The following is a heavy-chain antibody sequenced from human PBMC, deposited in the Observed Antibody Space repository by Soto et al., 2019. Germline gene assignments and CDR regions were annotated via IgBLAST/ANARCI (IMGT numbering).Heavy chain of an antibody. CDR2: INAGNGNT. D-gene: IGHD3-22*01. CDR3: ASEYYFDSSGYYYGMDV. V-gene: IGHV1-3*01. J-gene: IGHJ6*02. Sequence: ASVKPSCKACGGTFRSNAISWVRQAPKQRLEWMGWINAGNGNTKYSQKFQGRVTITRDTSASTAYMELSSLRSEDTAVYYCASEYYFDSSGYYYGMDVWGQGTTVTVSS. CDR1: GGTFRSNA.